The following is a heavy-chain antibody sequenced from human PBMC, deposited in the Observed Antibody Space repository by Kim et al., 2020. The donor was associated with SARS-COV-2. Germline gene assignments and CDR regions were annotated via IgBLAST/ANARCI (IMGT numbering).Heavy chain of an antibody. CDR2: ISSSSSTI. Sequence: GGSLRLSCAASGFTFSSYSMNWVRQAPGKGLEWVSYISSSSSTIYYADSVKGRFTISRDNAKNSLYLQMNSLRDEDTAVYYCARGGVCSSTSCYTDPPKFDYWGQGTLVTVSS. J-gene: IGHJ4*02. CDR3: ARGGVCSSTSCYTDPPKFDY. V-gene: IGHV3-48*02. CDR1: GFTFSSYS. D-gene: IGHD2-2*02.